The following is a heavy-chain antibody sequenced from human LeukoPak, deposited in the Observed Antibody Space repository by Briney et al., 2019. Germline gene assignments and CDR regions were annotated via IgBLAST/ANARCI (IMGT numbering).Heavy chain of an antibody. V-gene: IGHV3-23*01. D-gene: IGHD4-17*01. CDR3: ARVRYGELDV. CDR2: MSGSGGST. CDR1: GFTFSSYA. J-gene: IGHJ6*02. Sequence: GGSLRLSCAASGFTFSSYAMSWVRQAPGKGLEWVSSMSGSGGSTYYADSVKGRFTISRDDSKNTLYLQMNSLRAEDTAVYYGARVRYGELDVWGQGTTVTVSS.